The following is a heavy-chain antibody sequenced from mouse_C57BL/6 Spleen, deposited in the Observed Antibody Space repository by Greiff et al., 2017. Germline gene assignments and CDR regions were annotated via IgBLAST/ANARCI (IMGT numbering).Heavy chain of an antibody. CDR3: GGGYSYNYEGY. J-gene: IGHJ2*01. CDR1: GYSFTGYY. V-gene: IGHV1-42*01. Sequence: VQLQQSGPELVKPGASVKISCKASGYSFTGYYMNWVKQSPDQSLEWIGEINPSTGGTTYNQKFKAKATLTVDKSSSTAYMQLMSLPSDDASVYYCGGGYSYNYEGYWGQGTTLTVSS. CDR2: INPSTGGT. D-gene: IGHD1-1*01.